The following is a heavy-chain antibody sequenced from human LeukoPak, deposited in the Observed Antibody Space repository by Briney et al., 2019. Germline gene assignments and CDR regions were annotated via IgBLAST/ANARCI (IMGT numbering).Heavy chain of an antibody. J-gene: IGHJ4*02. D-gene: IGHD2-15*01. V-gene: IGHV3-20*04. Sequence: GGSLRLSCAASGFTFDDYGMSWVRQAPGKGLEWVSGINWNGGSTGYADSVKGRFTISRDNAKNSLYLQMNSLRAEDTALYYCARDGDVVVVAATCYFDYWGQGTLVTVSS. CDR1: GFTFDDYG. CDR3: ARDGDVVVVAATCYFDY. CDR2: INWNGGST.